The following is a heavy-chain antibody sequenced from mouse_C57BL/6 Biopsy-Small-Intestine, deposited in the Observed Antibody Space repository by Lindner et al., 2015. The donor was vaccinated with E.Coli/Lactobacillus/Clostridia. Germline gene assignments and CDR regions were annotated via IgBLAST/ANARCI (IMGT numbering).Heavy chain of an antibody. J-gene: IGHJ3*01. CDR2: ISAYNGNT. CDR3: VREAEGYCSSNTCSVVYFRH. CDR1: GYTFTSYG. V-gene: IGHV1-74*01. D-gene: IGHD1-1*01. Sequence: SVKVSCKASGYTFTSYGISWVRQAPGQGLEWMGWISAYNGNTNYAQKLQGRVTMTTDTSTSTAYMELRSLRSDDTAVYYCVREAEGYCSSNTCSVVYFRHWGQGTLVTVS.